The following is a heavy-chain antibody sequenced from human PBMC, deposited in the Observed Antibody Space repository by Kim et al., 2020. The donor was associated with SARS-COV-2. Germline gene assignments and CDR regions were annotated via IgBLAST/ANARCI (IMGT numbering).Heavy chain of an antibody. J-gene: IGHJ4*02. CDR3: AKDLLYVPGRGYFDS. D-gene: IGHD3-10*01. Sequence: DSVMGRFTISRDNSKNSLFLQMDRLRVDDTAVYYCAKDLLYVPGRGYFDSWGQGVLVTVSS. V-gene: IGHV3-23*01.